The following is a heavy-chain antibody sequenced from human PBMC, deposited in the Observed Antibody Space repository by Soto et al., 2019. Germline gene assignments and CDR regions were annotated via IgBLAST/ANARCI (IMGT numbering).Heavy chain of an antibody. D-gene: IGHD6-13*01. CDR2: INPSSGDT. CDR3: ARDRKAYSSSWGYYYYYGMDV. Sequence: ASVKVSCKASGYTFTGYYMHWVRQAPGQGLEWMGWINPSSGDTNYAQKFQGWVTMTRDTSISTAYMELSRLKSDDTAVYSCARDRKAYSSSWGYYYYYGMDVWGQGTTVTVSS. J-gene: IGHJ6*02. V-gene: IGHV1-2*04. CDR1: GYTFTGYY.